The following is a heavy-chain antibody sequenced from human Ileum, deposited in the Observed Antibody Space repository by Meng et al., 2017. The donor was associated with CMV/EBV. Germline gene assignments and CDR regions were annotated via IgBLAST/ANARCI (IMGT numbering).Heavy chain of an antibody. CDR3: ATGKQQLVRGWFDP. V-gene: IGHV4-34*01. J-gene: IGHJ5*02. CDR1: GGSFSGYY. D-gene: IGHD6-13*01. Sequence: AGYGGSFSGYYWSWIRQLPGKGLEWIGEINHTGSTNYNPSLKSRVTFSVDKSKNQLSLKLTSVTAADTAVYYCATGKQQLVRGWFDPWGQGTLVTVSS. CDR2: INHTGST.